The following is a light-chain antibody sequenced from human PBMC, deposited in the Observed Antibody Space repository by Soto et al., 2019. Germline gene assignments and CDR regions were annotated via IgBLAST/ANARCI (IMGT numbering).Light chain of an antibody. Sequence: SVFTPAPRTLCLSLGDRDPLSCRASQSVSNNYLAWHQPKPGQAPRVRIYGASNRATGIPDRLSGSGSGTDFTLTISRLEPEDFAVYYCQQYGSSGTFGQGTKVDIK. CDR2: GAS. CDR3: QQYGSSGT. CDR1: QSVSNNY. V-gene: IGKV3-20*01. J-gene: IGKJ1*01.